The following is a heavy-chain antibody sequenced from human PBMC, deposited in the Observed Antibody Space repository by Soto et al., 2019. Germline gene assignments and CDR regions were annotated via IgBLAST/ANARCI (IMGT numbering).Heavy chain of an antibody. V-gene: IGHV4-59*01. CDR2: IYYSGST. CDR3: ARSSRSTVNTFDD. J-gene: IGHJ5*02. D-gene: IGHD4-17*01. Sequence: SETLSLTCTVSGGPIDSYYWSWIRQPPGKGLEWIGYIYYSGSTNYNPSLKSRVTISVDTSKNQFSLKLNSVTAADTAVYYCARSSRSTVNTFDDWGQGALVPVSS. CDR1: GGPIDSYY.